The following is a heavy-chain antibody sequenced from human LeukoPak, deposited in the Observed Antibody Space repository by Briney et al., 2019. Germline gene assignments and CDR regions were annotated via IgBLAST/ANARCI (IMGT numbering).Heavy chain of an antibody. CDR1: GFTFSSYS. CDR3: AKDKTLGSSWEGVDY. CDR2: ISTSSSTI. D-gene: IGHD6-13*01. J-gene: IGHJ4*02. Sequence: GGSLGLSCAASGFTFSSYSMNWVRQAPGKGLEWVSYISTSSSTIYYADSVKGRFTISRDNSKNTLYLQMNSLRAEDTAVYYCAKDKTLGSSWEGVDYWGQGTLVTVSS. V-gene: IGHV3-48*01.